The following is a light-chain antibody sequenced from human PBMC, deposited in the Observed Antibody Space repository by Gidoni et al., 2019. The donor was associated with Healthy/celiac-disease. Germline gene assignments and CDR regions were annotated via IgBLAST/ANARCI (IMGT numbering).Light chain of an antibody. CDR1: QSVLYSSNNKNY. Sequence: DIVMTQSPDSLAVSLGERATINCKSSQSVLYSSNNKNYLAWYQQKPGQPPTLLIYWASTRESGVPDRFSGSGSGTDFTLTISSLQAEDVAVYYCQQYYRTPFTFGPGTKVDIK. V-gene: IGKV4-1*01. J-gene: IGKJ3*01. CDR3: QQYYRTPFT. CDR2: WAS.